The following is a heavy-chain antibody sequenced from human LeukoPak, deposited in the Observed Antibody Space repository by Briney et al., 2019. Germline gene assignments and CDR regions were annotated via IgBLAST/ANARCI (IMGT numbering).Heavy chain of an antibody. J-gene: IGHJ4*02. CDR1: GGSISSYY. CDR3: ASNYYGSGSLDY. V-gene: IGHV4-59*08. D-gene: IGHD3-10*01. CDR2: IYYSGST. Sequence: SATLSLTCTVSGGSISSYYWSWIRQPPGKGLEWIGYIYYSGSTNYNPSLKSRVTISVDMSKNQFSLKLSSVTAADTAVYYCASNYYGSGSLDYWGQGNLVTASS.